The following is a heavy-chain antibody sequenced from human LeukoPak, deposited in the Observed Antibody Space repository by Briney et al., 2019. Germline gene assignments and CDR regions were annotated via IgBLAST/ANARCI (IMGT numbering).Heavy chain of an antibody. CDR2: IYYSGST. J-gene: IGHJ6*02. D-gene: IGHD6-6*01. CDR3: ARELSVPSSSSRYYGMDV. V-gene: IGHV4-59*01. CDR1: GGSISSYY. Sequence: NPSETLSLTCTVSGGSISSYYWSWIRQPPGKGLEWIGYIYYSGSTNYNPSLKSRVTISVDTSKNQFSLKLSSVTAADTAVYYCARELSVPSSSSRYYGMDVWGQGTTVTVSS.